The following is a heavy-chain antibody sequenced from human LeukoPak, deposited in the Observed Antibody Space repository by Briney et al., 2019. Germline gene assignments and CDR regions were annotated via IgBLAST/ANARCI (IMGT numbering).Heavy chain of an antibody. J-gene: IGHJ4*02. CDR2: IYYSEST. D-gene: IGHD3-10*01. V-gene: IGHV4-59*08. CDR3: ARRVAGTGFDY. CDR1: GGSISSYY. Sequence: PSETLSLTCSVSGGSISSYYWSWIRQPPGQGLEWDGYIYYSESTNNKPSHSSRVTISVDTYKNQFSLKLSAVTAADTAVYYCARRVAGTGFDYWGRGTLVTVSS.